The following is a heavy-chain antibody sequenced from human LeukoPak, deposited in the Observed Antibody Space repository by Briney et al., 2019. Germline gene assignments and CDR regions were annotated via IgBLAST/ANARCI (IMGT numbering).Heavy chain of an antibody. Sequence: GGSLRLSCAASGFTFINYGMHWVRQAPGKGLEWVSGISGSGGSTYFADSVKGRFTISRDNSKNTLYLQMNSLRAEDTAVYYCAKGTLAHYYDSSGYYHLSFDYWGQGTLVTVSS. J-gene: IGHJ4*02. CDR2: ISGSGGST. CDR3: AKGTLAHYYDSSGYYHLSFDY. CDR1: GFTFINYG. V-gene: IGHV3-23*01. D-gene: IGHD3-22*01.